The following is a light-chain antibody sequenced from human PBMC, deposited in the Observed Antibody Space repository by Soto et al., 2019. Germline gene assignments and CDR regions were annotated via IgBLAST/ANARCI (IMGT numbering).Light chain of an antibody. Sequence: QSVLAQAASVSGSPGQSITISCTGTTSDIGAYNYVSWYQHHPGKAPKVMIYDVSNRPSGVSIRFSGSKSGTTASLTNSGLRAEDEADYYCSSYSSSSTLMIFGGGTKLTVL. CDR2: DVS. J-gene: IGLJ2*01. CDR1: TSDIGAYNY. V-gene: IGLV2-14*03. CDR3: SSYSSSSTLMI.